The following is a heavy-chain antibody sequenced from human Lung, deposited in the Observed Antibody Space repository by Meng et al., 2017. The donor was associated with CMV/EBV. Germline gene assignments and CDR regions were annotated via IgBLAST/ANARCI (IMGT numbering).Heavy chain of an antibody. Sequence: QVPLQESGPGLVQPSQTLSLTCTVSGGSISSGAYYWSWIRQPPGKGLEWIGYIYYTGSTYYTPSLKSRVIISVDTSKNQFSLKLNSVTAADTAVYYCARVGGCSGGGCYHRLFDYWGQGTLVTVSS. CDR3: ARVGGCSGGGCYHRLFDY. J-gene: IGHJ4*02. D-gene: IGHD2-15*01. CDR1: GGSISSGAYY. V-gene: IGHV4-30-4*01. CDR2: IYYTGST.